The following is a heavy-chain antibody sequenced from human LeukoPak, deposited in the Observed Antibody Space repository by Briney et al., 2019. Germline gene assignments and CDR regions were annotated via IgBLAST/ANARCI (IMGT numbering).Heavy chain of an antibody. V-gene: IGHV1-8*03. D-gene: IGHD6-6*01. CDR1: GYTFTSYD. J-gene: IGHJ4*02. Sequence: ASVKVSCKASGYTFTSYDINWVRQASGQGLEWMGWMNPNSGNTGYAQKFQGRVTITRNTSISTAYMELSSLRSEDTAVYYCYTDVPQPPNAAPITARPSGDYWGQGTLVTVSS. CDR3: YTDVPQPPNAAPITARPSGDY. CDR2: MNPNSGNT.